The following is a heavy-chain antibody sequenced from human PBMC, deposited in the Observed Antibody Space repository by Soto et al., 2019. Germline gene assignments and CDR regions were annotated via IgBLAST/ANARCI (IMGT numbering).Heavy chain of an antibody. D-gene: IGHD3-22*01. CDR2: IWYDGSKK. CDR3: ARDPYYYDSTGYYQAPYYFDY. Sequence: RLSCAASGFTFNTYGMHWVRQAPGRGLEWVAVIWYDGSKKYYGDSVKGRFTISRDNSKNTLFLQMNSLRAEDTAVYYCARDPYYYDSTGYYQAPYYFDYWGQGTLVTVSS. J-gene: IGHJ4*02. CDR1: GFTFNTYG. V-gene: IGHV3-33*01.